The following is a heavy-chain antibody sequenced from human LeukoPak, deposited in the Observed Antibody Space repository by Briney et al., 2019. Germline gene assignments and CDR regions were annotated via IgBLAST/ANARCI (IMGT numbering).Heavy chain of an antibody. CDR3: ARPIPRSGYYFFDY. CDR2: IYPGDSDT. J-gene: IGHJ4*02. Sequence: GESLKISCKGSGYSFTTYWIVWVRQMPGKGLEWMGIIYPGDSDTRYSPSFQGQVTISADKSISTAYPQWSSLKASDTAIYYRARPIPRSGYYFFDYWGQGTLVTVSS. V-gene: IGHV5-51*01. D-gene: IGHD3-22*01. CDR1: GYSFTTYW.